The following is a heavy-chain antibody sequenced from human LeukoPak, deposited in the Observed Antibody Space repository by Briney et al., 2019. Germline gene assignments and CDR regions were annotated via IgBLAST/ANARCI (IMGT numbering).Heavy chain of an antibody. Sequence: PGGSLRLSCAASGFTFSSYSMNWVRQAPGKGLEWVSSISSSSSYIYYADSVKGRFTISRDNAKNSLYLQMNSLRSDDTAVYYCAREGMVRVVDAFDIWGQGTMVTVSS. D-gene: IGHD3-10*01. CDR2: ISSSSSYI. V-gene: IGHV3-21*04. CDR3: AREGMVRVVDAFDI. J-gene: IGHJ3*02. CDR1: GFTFSSYS.